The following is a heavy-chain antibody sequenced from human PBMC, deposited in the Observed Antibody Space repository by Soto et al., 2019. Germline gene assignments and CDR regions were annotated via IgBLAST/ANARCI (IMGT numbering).Heavy chain of an antibody. Sequence: PGGSLRLSCAASGFTFSSYRMHWVRQAPGKGLVWVSRINSDGSSTSYADSVKGRFTISRDNAKNTLYLQMNSLRAEDTAVYYCARGPNIVVVVAATLYYFDYWGQGTLVTVSS. CDR1: GFTFSSYR. CDR3: ARGPNIVVVVAATLYYFDY. CDR2: INSDGSST. D-gene: IGHD2-15*01. J-gene: IGHJ4*02. V-gene: IGHV3-74*01.